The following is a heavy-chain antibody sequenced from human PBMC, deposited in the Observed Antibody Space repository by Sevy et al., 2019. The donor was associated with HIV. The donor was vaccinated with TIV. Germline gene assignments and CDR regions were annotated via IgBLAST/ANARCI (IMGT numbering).Heavy chain of an antibody. CDR1: GFTFSTYG. CDR2: IRNDGSNK. J-gene: IGHJ6*02. V-gene: IGHV3-30*02. D-gene: IGHD2-15*01. Sequence: GGSLRLSCAASGFTFSTYGMHWVRQAPGKGLEWVTFIRNDGSNKYYEDSVKGRFTISRDNSKNTLYLKMNSLRVEDMAVYYCAKQSDCSGGSCYYYYYSMDVWGQGTTVTVSS. CDR3: AKQSDCSGGSCYYYYYSMDV.